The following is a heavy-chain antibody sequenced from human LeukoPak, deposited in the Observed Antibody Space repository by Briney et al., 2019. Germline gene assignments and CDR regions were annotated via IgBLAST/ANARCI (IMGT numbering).Heavy chain of an antibody. CDR2: IRYDGNDK. CDR3: ARGPGSSGWYLDY. CDR1: GFTFSDYR. V-gene: IGHV3-30*02. Sequence: SGGPLRLSCAASGFTFSDYRMHWVRQTPGKGLECVAFIRYDGNDKYFADSVKGRFTVSRDNSKNTLYLQMNNLRAEDTAVYYCARGPGSSGWYLDYWGQGTLVTVSS. D-gene: IGHD6-19*01. J-gene: IGHJ4*02.